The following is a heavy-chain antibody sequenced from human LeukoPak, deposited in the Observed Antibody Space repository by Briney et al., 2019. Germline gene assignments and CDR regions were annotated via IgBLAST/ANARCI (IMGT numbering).Heavy chain of an antibody. CDR2: ISAYNGNT. J-gene: IGHJ5*02. Sequence: ASVKVSCKASGYTFTSYGISWVRQAPGQGLEWMGWISAYNGNTNYAQKLQGRVTMTTDTSTSTAYMELRSLRSDDTAVYYCARDRSGCSSTSCQKPYNGFDPWGQGTLVTVSS. V-gene: IGHV1-18*01. CDR1: GYTFTSYG. D-gene: IGHD2-2*01. CDR3: ARDRSGCSSTSCQKPYNGFDP.